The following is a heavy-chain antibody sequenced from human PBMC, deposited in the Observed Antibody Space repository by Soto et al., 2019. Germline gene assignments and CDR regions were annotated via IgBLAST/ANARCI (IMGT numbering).Heavy chain of an antibody. V-gene: IGHV1-46*01. Sequence: ASVNVSCKSSGYTFTSYDIHWVRQAPGQGLEWMGIINPSGGSTSYAQKFQGRVTMTRDTSTSTVYMELSSLRSEDTAVYYCARGSKEPEYSSSSYWSGAFDIWGQGTMVTVSS. CDR2: INPSGGST. J-gene: IGHJ3*02. D-gene: IGHD6-6*01. CDR3: ARGSKEPEYSSSSYWSGAFDI. CDR1: GYTFTSYD.